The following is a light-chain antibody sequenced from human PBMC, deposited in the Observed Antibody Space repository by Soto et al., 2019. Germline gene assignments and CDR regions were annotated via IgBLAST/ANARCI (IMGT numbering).Light chain of an antibody. Sequence: DIQMTQSLSSLSASIGDRVTITCRASLAIGDSLSWFQQKAGKPPTLLIYGTSALQHGVPPRFSGSGSGTDFSLTISRLQHEDFATYYCQQTHNLPRTFGQGTKVDLK. J-gene: IGKJ1*01. CDR3: QQTHNLPRT. V-gene: IGKV1-39*01. CDR1: LAIGDS. CDR2: GTS.